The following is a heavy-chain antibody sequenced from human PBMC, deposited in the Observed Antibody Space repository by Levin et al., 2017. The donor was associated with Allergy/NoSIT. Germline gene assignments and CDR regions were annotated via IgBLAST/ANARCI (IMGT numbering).Heavy chain of an antibody. CDR2: ISSSGSTI. CDR1: GFTFSSYE. D-gene: IGHD1-7*01. CDR3: ARGIKLELRRTRGLLDY. V-gene: IGHV3-48*03. J-gene: IGHJ4*02. Sequence: GGSLRLSCAASGFTFSSYEMNWVRQAPGKGLEWVSYISSSGSTIYYADSVKGRFTISRDNAKNSLYLQMNSLRAEDTAVYYCARGIKLELRRTRGLLDYWGQGTLVTVSS.